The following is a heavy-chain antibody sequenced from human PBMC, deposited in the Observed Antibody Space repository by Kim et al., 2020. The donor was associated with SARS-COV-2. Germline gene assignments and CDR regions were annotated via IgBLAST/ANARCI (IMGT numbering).Heavy chain of an antibody. J-gene: IGHJ4*02. D-gene: IGHD6-13*01. V-gene: IGHV1-69*01. Sequence: AQKFQGRVTIPADESTSTAYMELSSLRSEDTAVYYCARGEYVSSWYTSDYWGQGTLVTVSS. CDR3: ARGEYVSSWYTSDY.